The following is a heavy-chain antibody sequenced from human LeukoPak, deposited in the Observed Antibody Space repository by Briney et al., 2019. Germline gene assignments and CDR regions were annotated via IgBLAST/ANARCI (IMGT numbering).Heavy chain of an antibody. CDR3: ARSPVPATMVARAFDV. CDR1: GYSFTNYW. Sequence: GESLKISCKASGYSFTNYWIGWVRQVPGQGLEWMGIIYPGDSDTRYSPSFQGQVTISADKSITTASLQWSSLKASDSAIYYCARSPVPATMVARAFDVWGPGTMVTVSS. V-gene: IGHV5-51*01. D-gene: IGHD2-2*01. CDR2: IYPGDSDT. J-gene: IGHJ3*01.